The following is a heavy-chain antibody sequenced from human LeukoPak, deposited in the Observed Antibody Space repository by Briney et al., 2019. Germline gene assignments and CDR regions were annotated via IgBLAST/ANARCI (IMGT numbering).Heavy chain of an antibody. CDR2: ISYDGSNK. D-gene: IGHD4-17*01. Sequence: GGSLRLSCAASGFTFSSYAMHWVRQAPGKGLEWVAVISYDGSNKYYADSVKGRFTISRDNSKNTLYLQMNSLRAEDTAVYYCARDGQDYGDYFWYFDYWGQGTLVTVSS. V-gene: IGHV3-30-3*01. CDR3: ARDGQDYGDYFWYFDY. CDR1: GFTFSSYA. J-gene: IGHJ4*02.